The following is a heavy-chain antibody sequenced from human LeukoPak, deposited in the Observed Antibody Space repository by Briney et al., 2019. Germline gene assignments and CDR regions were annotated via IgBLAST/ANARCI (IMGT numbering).Heavy chain of an antibody. D-gene: IGHD1-26*01. CDR3: ARDRVPVGATTGNWFDP. J-gene: IGHJ5*02. CDR2: ISSSSYI. CDR1: GFTFSGHG. Sequence: TGGSLRLSCAASGFTFSGHGMNWVRQAPGKGLEWVSSISSSSYIYYADSVKGRFTISRDNAKNSLYLQMNSLRAEDTAVYYCARDRVPVGATTGNWFDPWGQGTLVTVSS. V-gene: IGHV3-21*01.